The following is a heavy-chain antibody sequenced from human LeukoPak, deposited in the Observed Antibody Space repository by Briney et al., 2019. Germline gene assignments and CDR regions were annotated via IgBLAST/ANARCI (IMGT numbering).Heavy chain of an antibody. CDR1: GFTFSSYG. CDR2: ISYDGSNK. CDR3: ARHMENSGSPESPLDY. D-gene: IGHD1-26*01. J-gene: IGHJ4*02. V-gene: IGHV3-30*03. Sequence: GGSLRLSCAASGFTFSSYGMHWVCQAPGKGLEWVAVISYDGSNKYYADSVKGRFTISRDNSKNTLYLQMNSLRAEGTAVYYCARHMENSGSPESPLDYWGQGTLVTVSS.